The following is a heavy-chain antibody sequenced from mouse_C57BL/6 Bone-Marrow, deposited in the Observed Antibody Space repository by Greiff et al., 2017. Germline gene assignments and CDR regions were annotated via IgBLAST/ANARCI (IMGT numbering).Heavy chain of an antibody. J-gene: IGHJ1*03. CDR2: IDPSDSDT. D-gene: IGHD2-3*01. Sequence: QVQLQQPGAELVKPGASVKLSCKASGYTFTSYWMQWVKQRPGQGLEWIGEIDPSDSDTNYNQKFKGKATLTVDTSSSTAYMQLSSLTSEDSAVYYCARWRDGYSYWYFDVGGTGTTVTVSS. CDR3: ARWRDGYSYWYFDV. CDR1: GYTFTSYW. V-gene: IGHV1-50*01.